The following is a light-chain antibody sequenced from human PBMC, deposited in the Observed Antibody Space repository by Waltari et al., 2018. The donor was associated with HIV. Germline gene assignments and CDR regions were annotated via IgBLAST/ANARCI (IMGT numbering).Light chain of an antibody. CDR2: YDD. CDR3: AAWDDSLNGVV. CDR1: SSNIGNNA. V-gene: IGLV1-36*01. Sequence: QSVLTQSPSVSEAPRQRVTISCSGSSSNIGNNAVTWYQQLPGKPPKLLIYYDDLLASGVSDRFSGSKSGTSASLAISGLQSEDESDYYCAAWDDSLNGVVFGGGTKLTVL. J-gene: IGLJ2*01.